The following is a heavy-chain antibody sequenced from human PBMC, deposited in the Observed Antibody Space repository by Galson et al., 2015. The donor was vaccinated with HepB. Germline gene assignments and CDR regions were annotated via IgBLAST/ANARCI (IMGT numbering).Heavy chain of an antibody. J-gene: IGHJ1*01. CDR2: IIPILGLT. CDR1: GGTFSNYA. V-gene: IGHV1-69*04. CDR3: ARRAADSSGYYDQVTEYFQH. Sequence: SVKVSCKASGGTFSNYAISWVRQAPGQGLEWMGRIIPILGLTTYAQRFRGRVTTTADKSTNTAYMELSSLRSEDTAVYYCARRAADSSGYYDQVTEYFQHWGQGTLVTVSS. D-gene: IGHD3-22*01.